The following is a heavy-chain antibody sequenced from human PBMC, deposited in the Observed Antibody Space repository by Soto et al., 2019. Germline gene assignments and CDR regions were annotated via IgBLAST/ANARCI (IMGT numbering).Heavy chain of an antibody. V-gene: IGHV3-48*01. D-gene: IGHD4-17*01. CDR2: IGNIGDIQ. Sequence: EVQLVESGGGLVQPGGSLRLSCVASGLAFSSYSMNWVRQAPGKGLEWLSYIGNIGDIQHYADSLRGRFTISRDNAKKSVSLQMTSLRAEDTAVYYCATILDYGDHYWGQGTLVTVSS. CDR1: GLAFSSYS. CDR3: ATILDYGDHY. J-gene: IGHJ4*02.